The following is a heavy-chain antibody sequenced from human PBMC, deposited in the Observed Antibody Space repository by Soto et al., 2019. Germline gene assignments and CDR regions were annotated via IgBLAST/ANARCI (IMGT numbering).Heavy chain of an antibody. CDR1: GFTFTSYA. V-gene: IGHV3-23*01. D-gene: IGHD6-13*01. CDR2: LSGSGDST. J-gene: IGHJ6*02. Sequence: EVHLLESGGGLVQPGGSLRLSCAASGFTFTSYAMSWVRQAAGKGLEWVSTLSGSGDSTYYADSVKGRFIISRDNLKNTLHLQINSLRADDTAVYYCAKGSSWDNYFYYGLEVGGQGTKVTVSS. CDR3: AKGSSWDNYFYYGLEV.